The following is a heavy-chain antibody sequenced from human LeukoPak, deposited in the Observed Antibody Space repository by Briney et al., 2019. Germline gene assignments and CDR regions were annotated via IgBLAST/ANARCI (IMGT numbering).Heavy chain of an antibody. CDR3: SHITMVRGVNFDY. CDR2: ISSSGSTI. V-gene: IGHV3-11*01. J-gene: IGHJ4*02. CDR1: GFTFSDYY. D-gene: IGHD3-10*01. Sequence: TGGSLRLSCAASGFTFSDYYMSWIRQAPGKGLEWVSYISSSGSTIYYADSVKGRFTISRDNAKNSLYLQMNSLRAEDTAVYYCSHITMVRGVNFDYWGQGTLVTVSS.